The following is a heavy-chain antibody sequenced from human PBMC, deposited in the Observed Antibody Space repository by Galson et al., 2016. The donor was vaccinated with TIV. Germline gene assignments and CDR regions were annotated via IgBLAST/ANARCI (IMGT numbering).Heavy chain of an antibody. CDR3: ARVVGIGGAGPFDY. D-gene: IGHD6-13*01. J-gene: IGHJ4*02. Sequence: WLAHISSDGSHPSYADSVKGRFTISRDNAANFLYLHLTSLRGEDTALSFCARVVGIGGAGPFDYWGQGTLVTVSS. CDR2: ISSDGSHP. V-gene: IGHV3-11*05.